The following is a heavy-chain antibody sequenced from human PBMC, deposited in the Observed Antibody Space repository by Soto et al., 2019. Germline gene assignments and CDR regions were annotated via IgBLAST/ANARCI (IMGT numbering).Heavy chain of an antibody. CDR3: ARQGGVAVAGTGGYYYGMDV. D-gene: IGHD6-19*01. V-gene: IGHV5-51*01. CDR1: GYSFTSYW. CDR2: IYPGDSDT. J-gene: IGHJ6*02. Sequence: GESLKISCKGSGYSFTSYWIGWVRQMPGKGLEWMGIIYPGDSDTRYSPSFQGQVTISADKSISTAYLQWSSLKASDTAMYYCARQGGVAVAGTGGYYYGMDVWGQGTTVTVS.